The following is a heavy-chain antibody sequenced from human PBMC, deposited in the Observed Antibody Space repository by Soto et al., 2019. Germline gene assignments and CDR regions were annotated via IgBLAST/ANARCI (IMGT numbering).Heavy chain of an antibody. J-gene: IGHJ4*02. CDR1: GFSFGDSY. V-gene: IGHV3-11*06. CDR3: AKTIVAASGYYFDH. CDR2: ISGGSSYT. Sequence: QVQLVESGGGLVKPGGSLRLACAASGFSFGDSYMSWVRQAPGKGLEWLSYISGGSSYTNYADSVKGRFTISRDNAKRSLYLEMNSLRAYVTAVYYCAKTIVAASGYYFDHWGQGNLVTVSS. D-gene: IGHD3-3*01.